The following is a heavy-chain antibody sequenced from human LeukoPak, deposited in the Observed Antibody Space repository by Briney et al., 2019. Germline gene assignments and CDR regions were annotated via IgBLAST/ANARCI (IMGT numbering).Heavy chain of an antibody. D-gene: IGHD2-2*01. Sequence: SETLSLTCTVSGGSISSSSYYWGWIRQPPGKGLEWIGSIYYSGSTYYNPSLKSRVTISVDTSKNQFSLKLSSVTAADTAVYYCAREVWYCSSTSCPYEAFDIWGQGTMVTVSS. CDR2: IYYSGST. CDR1: GGSISSSSYY. CDR3: AREVWYCSSTSCPYEAFDI. J-gene: IGHJ3*02. V-gene: IGHV4-39*07.